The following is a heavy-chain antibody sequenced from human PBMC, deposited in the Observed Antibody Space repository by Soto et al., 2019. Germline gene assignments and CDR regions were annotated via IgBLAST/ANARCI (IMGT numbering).Heavy chain of an antibody. CDR3: GSEYPTGDDPFDI. CDR2: ISYDGSNK. V-gene: IGHV3-30*04. J-gene: IGHJ3*02. D-gene: IGHD7-27*01. CDR1: GFTFSSYG. Sequence: GGSLRLSCAASGFTFSSYGMHWVRQAPGKGLEWVAGISYDGSNKYYADSVKGRFTISRDNSKNTLYLQMNSLRAEDNAVSIFGSEYPTGDDPFDIWGQGTLVTVSS.